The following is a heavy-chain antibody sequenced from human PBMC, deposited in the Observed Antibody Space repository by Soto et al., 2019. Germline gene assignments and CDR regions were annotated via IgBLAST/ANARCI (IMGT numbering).Heavy chain of an antibody. CDR1: GFNFRKFA. Sequence: XESLPLSCAASGFNFRKFAMSWVRQAPGKGLEWVSGMSERSGPPLYADSVKGRFTISRDNSKSTLYLEMNNLRPEDTAVYYCAKDQDNTDYYWIFDLWGRGTPVTVSS. D-gene: IGHD4-17*01. J-gene: IGHJ2*01. V-gene: IGHV3-23*01. CDR2: MSERSGPP. CDR3: AKDQDNTDYYWIFDL.